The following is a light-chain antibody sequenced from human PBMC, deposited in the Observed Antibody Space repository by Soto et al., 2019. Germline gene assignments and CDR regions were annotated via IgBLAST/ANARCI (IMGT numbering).Light chain of an antibody. J-gene: IGLJ1*01. CDR3: SSYAGINNLGV. Sequence: QSALTQPPSASGSPGQSVTISCTGTSSDVGGYKYVSWYQQHPGKAPKLMIFEVNKRPSGVPDRFSGSKSGNTASLTVSGLQDEDEADYYSSSYAGINNLGVFGTGTKLTVL. CDR1: SSDVGGYKY. CDR2: EVN. V-gene: IGLV2-8*01.